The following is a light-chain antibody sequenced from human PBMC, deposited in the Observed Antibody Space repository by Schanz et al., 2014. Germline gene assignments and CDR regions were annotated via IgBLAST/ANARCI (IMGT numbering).Light chain of an antibody. J-gene: IGKJ4*01. CDR1: QSVSSSS. CDR3: QQYSAFGLT. V-gene: IGKV3-20*01. Sequence: EIVLTQSPGTLSLSPGERATLSCRASQSVSSSSLAWYQQKPGQVPKLLIYDASNRATGIPDRFSGSGSGTEFTLTISSLQPDDFATYYCQQYSAFGLTFGGGTKVDIK. CDR2: DAS.